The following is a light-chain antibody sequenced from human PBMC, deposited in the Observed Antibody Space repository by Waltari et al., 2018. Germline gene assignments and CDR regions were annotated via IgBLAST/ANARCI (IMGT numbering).Light chain of an antibody. CDR3: QQYQSSPPT. J-gene: IGKJ2*01. CDR2: WSS. Sequence: DIVMTQSPDSLAVSLGERATINCKSSSDTRNFLAWYQQKPRQPPKLLRYWSSTRESGVPDRFSGSGSGTDFTLTINSLQAEDVAVYYCQQYQSSPPTFGQGTKLEI. V-gene: IGKV4-1*01. CDR1: SDTRNF.